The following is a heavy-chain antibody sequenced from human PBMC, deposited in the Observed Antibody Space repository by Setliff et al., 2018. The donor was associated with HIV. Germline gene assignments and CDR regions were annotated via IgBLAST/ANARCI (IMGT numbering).Heavy chain of an antibody. V-gene: IGHV3-74*01. CDR1: GFTFSYW. CDR3: ARDRLTNVRYWTSDY. D-gene: IGHD2-8*01. CDR2: MNSDGSTI. J-gene: IGHJ4*02. Sequence: GGSLRLSCEASGFTFSYWMHWVRQAPGKGLVWVSRMNSDGSTINYADSVKGRFTISRDNAKNSLYLVMNDLRADDTATYYCARDRLTNVRYWTSDYWGQGTLVTVSS.